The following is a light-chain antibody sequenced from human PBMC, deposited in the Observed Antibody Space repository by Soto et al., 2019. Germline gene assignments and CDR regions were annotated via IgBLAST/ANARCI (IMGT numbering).Light chain of an antibody. V-gene: IGLV1-44*01. J-gene: IGLJ2*01. CDR3: AAWDDNLNGL. CDR1: SSNIGRNS. CDR2: GTN. Sequence: QSVLTQPPSASGTPGQRVTIFCSGSSSNIGRNSVNCFRHLPGTAPKLLIYGTNQRPSGVPDRFSGSKSGTSASLAISGLQSEDEGDYYCAAWDDNLNGLFGGGTKLTVL.